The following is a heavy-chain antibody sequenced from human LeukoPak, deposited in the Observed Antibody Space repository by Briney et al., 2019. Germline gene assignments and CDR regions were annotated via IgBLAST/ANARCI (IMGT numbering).Heavy chain of an antibody. D-gene: IGHD6-19*01. CDR3: ARRRGYSSGWSDY. Sequence: SETLSLTCAVYSGSFSGYYWSWIRQPPGKGLEWIGEINHSGSTNYNPSLKSRVTISVDTSKNQFSLKLSSVTAADTAVYYCARRRGYSSGWSDYWGQGTLVTVSS. V-gene: IGHV4-34*01. CDR2: INHSGST. J-gene: IGHJ4*02. CDR1: SGSFSGYY.